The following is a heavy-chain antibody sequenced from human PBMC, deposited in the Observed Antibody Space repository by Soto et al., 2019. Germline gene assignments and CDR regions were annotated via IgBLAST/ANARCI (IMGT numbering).Heavy chain of an antibody. CDR3: ARSPPVYYDFWSGYFDY. D-gene: IGHD3-3*01. V-gene: IGHV1-3*01. CDR1: GYTFTSYA. Sequence: ASVKVSCKASGYTFTSYAMHWVRQAPGQRLEWMGWINAGNGNTKYSQKFQGRVTITRDTSASTAYMELSSLRSEDTAVYYCARSPPVYYDFWSGYFDYWGQGTLVTVSS. CDR2: INAGNGNT. J-gene: IGHJ4*02.